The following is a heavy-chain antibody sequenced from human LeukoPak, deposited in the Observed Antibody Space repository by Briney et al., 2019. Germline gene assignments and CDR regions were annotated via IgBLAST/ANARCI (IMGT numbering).Heavy chain of an antibody. CDR1: GGSVSSGDYY. CDR3: AREDYFDSSGYSP. CDR2: IYYSGST. V-gene: IGHV4-30-4*01. Sequence: SETLSLTCTVSGGSVSSGDYYWSWIRQPPGQGLEWIGYIYYSGSTYYNPSLESRVTMALDTSKNQFSLKLSSVTAADTAVYYCAREDYFDSSGYSPWGLGTLVTVSS. D-gene: IGHD3-22*01. J-gene: IGHJ4*02.